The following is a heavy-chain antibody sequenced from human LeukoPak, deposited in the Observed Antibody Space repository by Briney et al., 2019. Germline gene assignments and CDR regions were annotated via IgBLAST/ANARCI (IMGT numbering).Heavy chain of an antibody. V-gene: IGHV4-34*01. CDR3: ARGGLGQSISCVRYFDL. Sequence: PSETLSLTCAVYGGSFSDYYWSWIRQPPGKGLEWIGEINHSGSTNYNPSLKSRVTISVDTSKNQFSLKLSSVTAADTAVYYCARGGLGQSISCVRYFDLWGRGTLVTVSS. CDR1: GGSFSDYY. D-gene: IGHD2-15*01. J-gene: IGHJ2*01. CDR2: INHSGST.